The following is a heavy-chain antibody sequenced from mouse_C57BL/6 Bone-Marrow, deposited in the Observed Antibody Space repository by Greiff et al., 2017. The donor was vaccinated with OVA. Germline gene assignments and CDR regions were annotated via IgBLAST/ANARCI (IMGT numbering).Heavy chain of an antibody. V-gene: IGHV1-26*01. CDR2: INPNNGGT. J-gene: IGHJ3*01. Sequence: VQLQQSGPELAKPGASVKISCKASGYTFTDYYMNWVKQSHGKSLEWIGDINPNNGGTSYNQKFKGKATLTVDKSSSTAYMELRSLTSEDSAVYYCARRRTLFAYWGQGTLVTVSA. CDR1: GYTFTDYY. CDR3: ARRRTLFAY.